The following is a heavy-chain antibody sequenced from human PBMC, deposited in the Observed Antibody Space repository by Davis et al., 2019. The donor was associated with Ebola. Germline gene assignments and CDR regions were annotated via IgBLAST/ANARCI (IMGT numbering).Heavy chain of an antibody. J-gene: IGHJ4*02. D-gene: IGHD1-1*01. V-gene: IGHV1-18*04. Sequence: ASVKVSCKTSGYTFTNYGITWVRQAPGQGLEWMGWINPHNGNTNYAQNVQGRVTMTTDTSTSTAYMEVGSLRSDDTAVYYCARAQFPTTSDHWGRGTLVTVSS. CDR1: GYTFTNYG. CDR2: INPHNGNT. CDR3: ARAQFPTTSDH.